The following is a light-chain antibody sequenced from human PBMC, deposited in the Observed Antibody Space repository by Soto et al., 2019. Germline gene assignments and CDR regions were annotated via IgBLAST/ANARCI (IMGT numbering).Light chain of an antibody. CDR1: SSDVGGYNS. V-gene: IGLV2-23*01. J-gene: IGLJ2*01. Sequence: QSVLTQPASVSGSPGQSITISCTGTSSDVGGYNSVSWYQQHPGKAPKLMIYEGSKRPSGVSNRFSGSKSGNTASLTISGLQAEDEADYYCCSYAGSSPHVVFCGGTKLTVL. CDR3: CSYAGSSPHVV. CDR2: EGS.